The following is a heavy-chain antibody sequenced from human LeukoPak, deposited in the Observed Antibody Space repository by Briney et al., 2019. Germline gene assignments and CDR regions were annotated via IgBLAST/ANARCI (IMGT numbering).Heavy chain of an antibody. Sequence: PSETLSLTCTVSGGSIGSYYWTWIRQPAGKELEWIGRIYTTGSTNYNPALKSRLTMALDTSKSQFSLKLSSVTAADTAVYYCAREVAARKIDYWGQGALVVVSS. CDR3: AREVAARKIDY. CDR1: GGSIGSYY. CDR2: IYTTGST. J-gene: IGHJ4*02. D-gene: IGHD6-6*01. V-gene: IGHV4-4*07.